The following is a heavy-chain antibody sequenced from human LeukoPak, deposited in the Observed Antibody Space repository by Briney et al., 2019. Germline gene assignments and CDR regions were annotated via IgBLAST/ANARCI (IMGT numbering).Heavy chain of an antibody. J-gene: IGHJ5*02. D-gene: IGHD3-9*01. CDR3: ARGGYDILTGLYPPPNWFDP. V-gene: IGHV1-2*02. CDR1: GYTFTGYY. CDR2: IDPMSGGT. Sequence: ASVKVSCKASGYTFTGYYRHWVRQAPGQGREWLGWIDPMSGGTNYAQKFQGRVTMTRNSPIGTAYMELSSLRSEDTAVYYCARGGYDILTGLYPPPNWFDPWGQGTLVTVSS.